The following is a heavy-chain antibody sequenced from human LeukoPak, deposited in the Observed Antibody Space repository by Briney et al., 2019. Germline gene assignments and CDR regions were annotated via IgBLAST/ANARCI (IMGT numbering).Heavy chain of an antibody. Sequence: PSETLSLTCTISGGSISSYYWSWIRQPPGKGLEWIGYIYYSGNTNYNPSLKSRVTISVDTSKNQFSLKLSSVTAADTAVYYCATYRSSGEFDYWGQGTLVTVSS. J-gene: IGHJ4*02. CDR1: GGSISSYY. CDR2: IYYSGNT. D-gene: IGHD3-22*01. CDR3: ATYRSSGEFDY. V-gene: IGHV4-59*01.